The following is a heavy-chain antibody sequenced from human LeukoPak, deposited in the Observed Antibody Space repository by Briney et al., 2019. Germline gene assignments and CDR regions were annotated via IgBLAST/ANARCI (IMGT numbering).Heavy chain of an antibody. D-gene: IGHD2-2*01. CDR3: ARDGEDIVVVPAATSRFDY. CDR2: ISYDGSNK. Sequence: GGSLRLSCAASGFTFSSYAMHWVRQAPGKGLEWVAVISYDGSNKNYADSVKGRFTISRDNSKNTLYLQMNSLRAEDTAVYYCARDGEDIVVVPAATSRFDYWGQGTLVTVSS. CDR1: GFTFSSYA. V-gene: IGHV3-30*04. J-gene: IGHJ4*02.